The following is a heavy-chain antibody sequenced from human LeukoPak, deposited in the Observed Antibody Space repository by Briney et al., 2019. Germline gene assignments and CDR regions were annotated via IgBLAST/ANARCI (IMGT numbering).Heavy chain of an antibody. J-gene: IGHJ4*02. CDR1: GGSVSDYY. V-gene: IGHV4-59*02. CDR3: ARPHSGTVNASTYGVIDY. Sequence: SETLSLTCTISGGSVSDYYWSWIRQSPGKGLEWIGYIYYTGSTTYNPSLKSRVTISADTSKNQFSLKLSSVTAADTAMYYCARPHSGTVNASTYGVIDYWGQGTLVTVSS. CDR2: IYYTGST. D-gene: IGHD2-8*01.